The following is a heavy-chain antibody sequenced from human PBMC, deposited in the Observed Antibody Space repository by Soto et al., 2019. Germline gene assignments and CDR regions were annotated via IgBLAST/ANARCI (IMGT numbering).Heavy chain of an antibody. Sequence: GGSLRLSCAASGFTFSSYGMHWVRQAPGKGLEWVAVISYDGSNKYYADSVKGRFTISRDNSKNTLYLQMNSLRAEDTAVYYCAKDHSGWFFDYWGQGTLVTVSS. J-gene: IGHJ4*02. D-gene: IGHD6-19*01. V-gene: IGHV3-30*18. CDR1: GFTFSSYG. CDR2: ISYDGSNK. CDR3: AKDHSGWFFDY.